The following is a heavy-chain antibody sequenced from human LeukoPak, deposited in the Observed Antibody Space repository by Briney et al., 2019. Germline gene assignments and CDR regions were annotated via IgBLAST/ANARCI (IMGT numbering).Heavy chain of an antibody. CDR3: ARDGHDAGYYYDSSGYPYGMDA. CDR2: ISAYNGNT. CDR1: GYTFTSYG. V-gene: IGHV1-18*01. J-gene: IGHJ6*02. D-gene: IGHD3-22*01. Sequence: ASVKVSCKASGYTFTSYGISWVRQAPGQGLEWMGWISAYNGNTNYAQKLQGRVTMTTDTSTSTAYMELRSLRSDDTAVYYCARDGHDAGYYYDSSGYPYGMDAWGQGTTVTVSS.